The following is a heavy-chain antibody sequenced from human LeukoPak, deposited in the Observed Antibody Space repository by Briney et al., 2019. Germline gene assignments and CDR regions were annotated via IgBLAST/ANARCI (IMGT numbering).Heavy chain of an antibody. D-gene: IGHD5-18*01. CDR1: GYTLTELS. J-gene: IGHJ5*02. V-gene: IGHV1-24*01. Sequence: GASVKVSCKVSGYTLTELSMHWVRQAPGKGLEWMGGFDPEDGETIYAQKFQGRVTVTEDTSTDTAYMELSSLRSEDTAVYYCATAWRTAMVSNWFDPWGQGTLVTVSS. CDR3: ATAWRTAMVSNWFDP. CDR2: FDPEDGET.